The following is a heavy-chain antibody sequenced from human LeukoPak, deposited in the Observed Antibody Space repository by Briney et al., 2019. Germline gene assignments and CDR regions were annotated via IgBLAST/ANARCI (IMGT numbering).Heavy chain of an antibody. D-gene: IGHD2-15*01. CDR1: GGSISSGSYY. V-gene: IGHV4-61*02. Sequence: SQTLSLTCTVSGGSISSGSYYWSWLRQPAGKGLEWIGRIYTSGSTNYNPSLKSRVTISVDTSKNQFSLKLSSVTAADTAVYYCARARISYCSGGSCYYYFDYWGQGTLVTVSS. J-gene: IGHJ4*02. CDR3: ARARISYCSGGSCYYYFDY. CDR2: IYTSGST.